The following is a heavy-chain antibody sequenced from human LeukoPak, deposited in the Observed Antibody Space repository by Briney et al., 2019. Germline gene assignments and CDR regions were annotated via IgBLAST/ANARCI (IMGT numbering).Heavy chain of an antibody. CDR3: AKDADTAMVYYYYGMDV. J-gene: IGHJ6*02. V-gene: IGHV3-23*01. CDR1: GFTFSSYA. D-gene: IGHD5-18*01. CDR2: ISGSGGST. Sequence: PGGSLRLSCAASGFTFSSYAMSWVRRAPGKGLEWVSAISGSGGSTYYADSVKGRFTISRDNSKNTLYLQMNSLRAEDTAVYYCAKDADTAMVYYYYGMDVWGQGTTVTVSS.